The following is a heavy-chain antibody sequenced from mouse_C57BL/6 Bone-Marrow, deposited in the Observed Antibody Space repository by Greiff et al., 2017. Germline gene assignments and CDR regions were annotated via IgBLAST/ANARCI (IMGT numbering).Heavy chain of an antibody. Sequence: VQLKESGPELVKPGASVKISCKASGYSFTDYNMNWVKQSNGKSLEWIGVINPNYGTTSYNQKFKGKATLTVDQSSSTAYMQLNSLTSEDSAVYDCARGRVYYDYDGTMDYWGQGTSVTVSS. V-gene: IGHV1-39*01. CDR1: GYSFTDYN. J-gene: IGHJ4*01. CDR2: INPNYGTT. CDR3: ARGRVYYDYDGTMDY. D-gene: IGHD2-4*01.